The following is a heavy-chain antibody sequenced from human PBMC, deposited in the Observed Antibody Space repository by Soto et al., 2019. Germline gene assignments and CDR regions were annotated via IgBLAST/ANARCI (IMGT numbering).Heavy chain of an antibody. CDR1: GGSISSYY. V-gene: IGHV4-59*01. CDR3: ARGYSPLYYYDSSGYEAPFFDY. Sequence: SETLSLTCTVSGGSISSYYWSWIRQPPGKGLEWIGYIYYSGSTNYNPSLKSRVTISVDTSKNQFSLKLSSVTAADTAVYYCARGYSPLYYYDSSGYEAPFFDYWGQGTLVTVSS. CDR2: IYYSGST. J-gene: IGHJ4*02. D-gene: IGHD3-22*01.